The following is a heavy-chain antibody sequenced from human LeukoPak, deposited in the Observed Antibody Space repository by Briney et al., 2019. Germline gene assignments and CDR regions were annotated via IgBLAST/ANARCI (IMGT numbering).Heavy chain of an antibody. Sequence: GGSLRLSCAASGFTFSNAWMNWVRQAPGKGLEWVSYISSSSNTIYNADSVKGRFTISRDNAKNALYLQMNSLRDEDTAVYYCTTLSGFRFDPWGQGTLVTVSS. J-gene: IGHJ5*02. CDR1: GFTFSNAW. CDR3: TTLSGFRFDP. D-gene: IGHD1-1*01. V-gene: IGHV3-48*02. CDR2: ISSSSNTI.